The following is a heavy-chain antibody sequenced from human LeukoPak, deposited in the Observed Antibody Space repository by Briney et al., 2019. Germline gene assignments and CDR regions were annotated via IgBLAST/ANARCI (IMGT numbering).Heavy chain of an antibody. J-gene: IGHJ3*02. Sequence: SETLSLTCTVSVGSISIYFWSWIRHPPGKGLEWIGYIYYTGSTNYNPSLKSRVTISVDTSKNQFSLRLSSVTAADTAVYYCARAAMGSRGYYASSGLRVFDIWGHGTMVTVSS. D-gene: IGHD3-22*01. CDR2: IYYTGST. CDR3: ARAAMGSRGYYASSGLRVFDI. V-gene: IGHV4-59*01. CDR1: VGSISIYF.